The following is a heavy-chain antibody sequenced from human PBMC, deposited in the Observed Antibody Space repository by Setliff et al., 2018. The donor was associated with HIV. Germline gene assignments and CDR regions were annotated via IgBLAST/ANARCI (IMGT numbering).Heavy chain of an antibody. CDR1: GESFSGYY. CDR3: ARGTVITYFYDSSGSFDY. Sequence: SETLSLTCAVYGESFSGYYWTWIRQPPGKGLEWIGEVNHSGNTNYNPSLKSRVTISADTSKNQFSLKLASVTAADTAVYYCARGTVITYFYDSSGSFDYWGQGTLVTVSS. J-gene: IGHJ4*02. D-gene: IGHD3-22*01. CDR2: VNHSGNT. V-gene: IGHV4-34*01.